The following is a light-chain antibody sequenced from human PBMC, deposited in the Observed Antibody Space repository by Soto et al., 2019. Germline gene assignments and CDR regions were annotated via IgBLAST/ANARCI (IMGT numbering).Light chain of an antibody. CDR1: QSISTW. Sequence: DIETSKFPAALVASVGARVTIPCRASQSISTWLALYQQKPGKAPKLLLYNASGLESGVPSRFSGSGSGTDDTLTTSSLQPDDFTTYYCLQDNTHFSLTFGRGTMVDIK. J-gene: IGKJ4*01. V-gene: IGKV1-5*01. CDR2: NAS. CDR3: LQDNTHFSLT.